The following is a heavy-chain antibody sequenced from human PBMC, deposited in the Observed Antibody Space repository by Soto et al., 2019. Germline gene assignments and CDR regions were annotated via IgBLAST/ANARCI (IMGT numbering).Heavy chain of an antibody. CDR1: GFTFSSYL. Sequence: GGSLRLSCAASGFTFSSYLMHWVRQVPGKGLVWVSRINTDGSITSHADSVKGRFTISRDNGKNTLYLHMNSLRADDTAVYYCTRGSGGKDAYWGQEALVTISS. J-gene: IGHJ4*02. V-gene: IGHV3-74*01. D-gene: IGHD2-15*01. CDR3: TRGSGGKDAY. CDR2: INTDGSIT.